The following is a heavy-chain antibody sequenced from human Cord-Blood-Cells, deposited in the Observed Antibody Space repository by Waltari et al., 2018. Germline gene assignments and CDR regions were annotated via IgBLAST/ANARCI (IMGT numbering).Heavy chain of an antibody. Sequence: QLQLQESGPGLVKPSETLSLTCTVSGGSISSSSYYWGWIRQPPGKGLEWIGSIYYSGSTYYNPSLKRRVTISVDTSKNQFSLKLSSVTAADTAVYYCARLTYYDFWSGYYFDYWGQGTLVTVSS. V-gene: IGHV4-39*01. CDR1: GGSISSSSYY. CDR3: ARLTYYDFWSGYYFDY. D-gene: IGHD3-3*01. J-gene: IGHJ4*02. CDR2: IYYSGST.